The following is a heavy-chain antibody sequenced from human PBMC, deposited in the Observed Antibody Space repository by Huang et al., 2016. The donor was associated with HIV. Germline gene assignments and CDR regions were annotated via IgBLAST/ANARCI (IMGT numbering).Heavy chain of an antibody. J-gene: IGHJ3*02. CDR2: INHSGST. Sequence: QVQLQQWGAGLLKPSETLSLTCAVYGGSLSGYYWSWIRKYPGKGLEWIGEINHSGSTNYNPSLKSRLTISVDTSKNQFSLKLSSVTAADTAVYYCARERMMSWLDDHDAFDIWGQGTMVTVSS. V-gene: IGHV4-34*01. CDR1: GGSLSGYY. D-gene: IGHD1-1*01. CDR3: ARERMMSWLDDHDAFDI.